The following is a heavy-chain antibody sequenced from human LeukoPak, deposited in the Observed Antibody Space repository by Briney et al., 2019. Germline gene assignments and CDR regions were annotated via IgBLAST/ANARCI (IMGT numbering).Heavy chain of an antibody. CDR1: GYTFTSYD. D-gene: IGHD2-8*01. CDR3: GRGLRYCTNGGCYRGSPHYYYYMDV. Sequence: APVKVSCKASGYTFTSYDINWVRQATGQGLEWMGWMNPNSGNTGYAQKFQDRVTLTRDTSISTDYMELSSLRSEDTAVYYCGRGLRYCTNGGCYRGSPHYYYYMDVWGKGTTVTVSS. V-gene: IGHV1-8*01. J-gene: IGHJ6*03. CDR2: MNPNSGNT.